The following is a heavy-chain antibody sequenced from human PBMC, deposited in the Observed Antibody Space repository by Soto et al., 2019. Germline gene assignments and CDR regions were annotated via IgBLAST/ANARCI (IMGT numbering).Heavy chain of an antibody. CDR2: MYAGGDT. D-gene: IGHD2-21*01. CDR1: GLSVSDNY. CDR3: VSRIPSWVFDY. Sequence: PGGSLRLSCGASGLSVSDNYMGWVRQAPGRGLEWVSVMYAGGDTHYADSVKGRFTISRDKSENTLYLQMNSLRDEDTGVYFCVSRIPSWVFDYRRLGTLVTVSS. V-gene: IGHV3-53*01. J-gene: IGHJ4*01.